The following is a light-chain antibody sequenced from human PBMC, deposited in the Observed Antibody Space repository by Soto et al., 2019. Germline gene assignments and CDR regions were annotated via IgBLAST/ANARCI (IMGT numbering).Light chain of an antibody. J-gene: IGLJ1*01. Sequence: QSALTQPTSVSGSPGQSITISCTGTSSDVGGYDFVSWFQQEPGKAPKLMIYDVNYRPSGISPRVSCSKSGNTASLTISGLQPEHEADYYCCSYAGRSAPYVFGPGTKVTVL. CDR3: CSYAGRSAPYV. V-gene: IGLV2-14*01. CDR2: DVN. CDR1: SSDVGGYDF.